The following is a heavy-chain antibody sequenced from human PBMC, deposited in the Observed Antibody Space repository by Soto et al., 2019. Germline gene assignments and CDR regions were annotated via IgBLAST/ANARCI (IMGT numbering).Heavy chain of an antibody. CDR1: GFTFSGHT. CDR2: VSRSSSYI. CDR3: ARCMGFDGSGYAFFDS. V-gene: IGHV3-21*01. J-gene: IGHJ4*02. Sequence: EVQLVECGGGLVKPGGSLRLSCAASGFTFSGHTINWVRQAPGKGLEWVSSVSRSSSYIYYADSVKGRFTVSRDDAEKSLYLQMNSLRAEDTAIYYCARCMGFDGSGYAFFDSWGQGTQVTVSS. D-gene: IGHD3-10*01.